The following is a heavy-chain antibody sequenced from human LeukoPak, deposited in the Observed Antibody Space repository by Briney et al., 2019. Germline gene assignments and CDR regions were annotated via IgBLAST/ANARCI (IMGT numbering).Heavy chain of an antibody. J-gene: IGHJ4*02. CDR2: IYYSGST. V-gene: IGHV4-59*08. Sequence: SETLSLTCTVSGGSISSYYWSWIRQPPGKGLEWIGYIYYSGSTNYNPSLKSRVTISVDTSKNQFSLKLSSVTAADTAVYYCARRLYYYDSSGYYYPYFDYWGQGTLVTVSS. CDR3: ARRLYYYDSSGYYYPYFDY. D-gene: IGHD3-22*01. CDR1: GGSISSYY.